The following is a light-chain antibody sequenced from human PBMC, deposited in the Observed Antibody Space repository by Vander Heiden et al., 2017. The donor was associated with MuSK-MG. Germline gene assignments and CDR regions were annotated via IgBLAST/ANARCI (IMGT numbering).Light chain of an antibody. V-gene: IGKV1-33*01. CDR3: QQYDKLPCSKMLT. J-gene: IGKJ3*01. CDR2: DAS. CDR1: QDISNY. Sequence: DIQMTQSPSSLSASVGDRVTITCQASQDISNYLNWYQQKPGKAPKRLIYDASNLETGVPSRFSGSGYGKDFTVNISSLHPDERATYYCQQYDKLPCSKMLTFGHGTKVDIK.